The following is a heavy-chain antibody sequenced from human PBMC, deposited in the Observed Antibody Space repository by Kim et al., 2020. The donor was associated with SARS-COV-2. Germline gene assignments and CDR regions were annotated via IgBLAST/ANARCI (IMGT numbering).Heavy chain of an antibody. CDR1: GFTFSSYA. CDR3: ATQDLHGDPPGWFDP. D-gene: IGHD4-17*01. J-gene: IGHJ5*02. V-gene: IGHV3-30-3*01. Sequence: GGSLRLSCAASGFTFSSYAMHWVRQAPGKGLEWVAVISYDGSNKYYADSVKGRFTISRDNSKNTLYLQMNSLRAEDTAVYYCATQDLHGDPPGWFDPWGQGTLVTVSS. CDR2: ISYDGSNK.